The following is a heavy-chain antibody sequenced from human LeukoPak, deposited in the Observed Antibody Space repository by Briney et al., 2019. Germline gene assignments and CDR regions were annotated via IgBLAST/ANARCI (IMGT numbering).Heavy chain of an antibody. V-gene: IGHV3-11*03. J-gene: IGHJ4*02. CDR1: GFTFSDYY. Sequence: GRSLRLSCAASGFTFSDYYMSWIRQAPGQGLEWLSYISSTTSYTDYADSVKGRFTISRDNAKNSLYLQMNSLRAEDTAVYYCARSSYTSGSSYFDYWGQGTQVTVSA. CDR3: ARSSYTSGSSYFDY. D-gene: IGHD3-10*01. CDR2: ISSTTSYT.